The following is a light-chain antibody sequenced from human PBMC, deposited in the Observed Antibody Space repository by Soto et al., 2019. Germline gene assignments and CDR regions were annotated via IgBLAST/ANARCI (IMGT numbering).Light chain of an antibody. CDR3: CSYAGSSSHVV. V-gene: IGLV2-23*01. Sequence: ALTQPASVSGSPGQSITISCTGTSSDVGSYNLVSWYQQHPGKAPKLMIYEGSKRPSGVSNRFSGSKSGNTASLTISGLQAEDEADYYCCSYAGSSSHVVFGGGTKLTVL. J-gene: IGLJ2*01. CDR2: EGS. CDR1: SSDVGSYNL.